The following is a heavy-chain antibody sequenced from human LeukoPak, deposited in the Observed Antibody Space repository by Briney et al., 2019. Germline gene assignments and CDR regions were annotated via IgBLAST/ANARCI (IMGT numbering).Heavy chain of an antibody. V-gene: IGHV4-34*01. J-gene: IGHJ4*02. CDR1: GGSLSGYY. CDR2: INHSGST. Sequence: SETLSLTCAVYGGSLSGYYWSWIRQPPGKGLEWIGEINHSGSTNYNPSLKSRVTISVDTSKNQFSLKLSSVTAADTAVYYCARNANSGYYLRWGQGTLVTVSS. D-gene: IGHD3-22*01. CDR3: ARNANSGYYLR.